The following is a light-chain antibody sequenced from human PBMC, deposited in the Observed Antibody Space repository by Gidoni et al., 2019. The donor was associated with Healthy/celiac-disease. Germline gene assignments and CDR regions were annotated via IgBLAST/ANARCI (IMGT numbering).Light chain of an antibody. Sequence: QSALTQPASVSGSPGQSITIYCTGTSSDVGGYNYVSWYQQHPGKAPKLMIYDVSNRPSGVSPRFSGSTSCNPSSLTISGLQAEDEADYYCSSYTSSSTYVVFGGGTKLTVL. CDR1: SSDVGGYNY. CDR2: DVS. J-gene: IGLJ2*01. V-gene: IGLV2-14*03. CDR3: SSYTSSSTYVV.